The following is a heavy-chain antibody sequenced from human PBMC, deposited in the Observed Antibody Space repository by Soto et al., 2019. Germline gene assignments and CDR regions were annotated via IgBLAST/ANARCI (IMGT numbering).Heavy chain of an antibody. CDR1: GFNFPDYA. Sequence: EVQLVESGGGLVQPGRTLTLSCTSSGFNFPDYAMSWVRQAPGKGLEWVGFIRAETYGGTSEYAASVKGRVTISRDDARRIAYLQINSLKAEDTAVYYCVRAPEKFSSSSLRGDWGQGTLVTVSS. CDR2: IRAETYGGTS. V-gene: IGHV3-49*04. D-gene: IGHD6-6*01. J-gene: IGHJ4*02. CDR3: VRAPEKFSSSSLRGD.